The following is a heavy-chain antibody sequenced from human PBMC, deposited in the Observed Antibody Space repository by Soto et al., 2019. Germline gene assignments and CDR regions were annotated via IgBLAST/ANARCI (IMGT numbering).Heavy chain of an antibody. D-gene: IGHD3-22*01. Sequence: ASVEVSCKASGSAFSSYAISCVRKAPGQVLEWMGGIIPIFGTANYAQKFQGRVTITADESTSTAYMELSSLRSEDTAGYYCARRHVNYYDSSGYFDYWGQGTLVTVSS. J-gene: IGHJ4*02. CDR1: GSAFSSYA. CDR2: IIPIFGTA. CDR3: ARRHVNYYDSSGYFDY. V-gene: IGHV1-69*13.